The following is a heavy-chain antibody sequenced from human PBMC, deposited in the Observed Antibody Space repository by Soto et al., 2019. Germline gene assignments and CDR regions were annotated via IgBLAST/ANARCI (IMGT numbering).Heavy chain of an antibody. CDR3: AKAAVAGTIRYDWFDP. Sequence: GGSLRLSCAASGFTFSSYWMSWVRQAPWKGLEWVANIKQDGSEKYYVGSVKGRFTISRDNAKSTMYLQMNSLRAEDTAVYYCAKAAVAGTIRYDWFDPWGQGTLVTVSS. CDR2: IKQDGSEK. V-gene: IGHV3-7*01. D-gene: IGHD6-19*01. J-gene: IGHJ5*02. CDR1: GFTFSSYW.